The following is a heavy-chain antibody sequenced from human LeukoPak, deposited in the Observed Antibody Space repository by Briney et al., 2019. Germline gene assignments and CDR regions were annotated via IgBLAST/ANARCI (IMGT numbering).Heavy chain of an antibody. CDR2: IYYSGST. CDR3: ARGAAAARLNWFDP. D-gene: IGHD6-13*01. CDR1: GGSISSYY. J-gene: IGHJ5*02. Sequence: PSETLSLTCTVSGGSISSYYWSWIRQPPGKGLEWIGYIYYSGSTNYNPSLKSRVTISVDTSKNQFSLKLSSVTAADTAVYYCARGAAAARLNWFDPWGQGTLVTVSS. V-gene: IGHV4-59*01.